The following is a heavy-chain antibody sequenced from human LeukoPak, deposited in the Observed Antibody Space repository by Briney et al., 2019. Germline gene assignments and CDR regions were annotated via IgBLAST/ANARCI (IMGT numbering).Heavy chain of an antibody. CDR3: ASHQQLLRPFDY. CDR1: GFSFSYYG. D-gene: IGHD6-13*01. J-gene: IGHJ4*02. V-gene: IGHV3-33*01. Sequence: GGSLRLSCAASGFSFSYYGMHWVRQAPGKGPEWVALIWYDGSNKYYADFMKGRVTISRDNPKNTVFLLLNSLRAEDTAVYYCASHQQLLRPFDYWGQGALVTVSS. CDR2: IWYDGSNK.